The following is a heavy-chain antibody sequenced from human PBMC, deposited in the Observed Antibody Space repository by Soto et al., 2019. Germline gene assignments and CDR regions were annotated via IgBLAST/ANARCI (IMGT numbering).Heavy chain of an antibody. CDR1: GFTFSSYS. Sequence: EVQLVESGGGLVQPGGSLRLSCAASGFTFSSYSMNWVRQAPGKGLEWISYISTGSTIYYADSVKGRFTISRDNAKNSLYLQMNSLRDEDTAVYYCARTSRARGYSGYEKDYWGQGTLVTVSS. V-gene: IGHV3-48*02. CDR2: ISTGSTI. CDR3: ARTSRARGYSGYEKDY. D-gene: IGHD5-12*01. J-gene: IGHJ4*02.